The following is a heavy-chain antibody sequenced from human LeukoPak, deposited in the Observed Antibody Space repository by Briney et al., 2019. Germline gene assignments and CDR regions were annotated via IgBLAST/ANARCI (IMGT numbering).Heavy chain of an antibody. CDR2: ISSSSSTI. CDR1: GFTFSSYS. V-gene: IGHV3-48*04. J-gene: IGHJ6*03. Sequence: QTGGSLRLSCAASGFTFSSYSMNWVRQAPGKGLEWVSYISSSSSTIYYADSVKGRFTISRDNAKNSLYPQMNSLRAEDTAVYYCARDNGEWELLNPDHMDVWGKGTTVTVSS. CDR3: ARDNGEWELLNPDHMDV. D-gene: IGHD1-26*01.